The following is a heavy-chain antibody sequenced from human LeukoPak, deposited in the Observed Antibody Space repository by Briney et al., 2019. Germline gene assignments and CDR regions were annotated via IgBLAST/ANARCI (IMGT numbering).Heavy chain of an antibody. CDR1: DGSISSGGYY. J-gene: IGHJ4*02. CDR2: IYYSGST. CDR3: ARAATGSGRGSYYFDY. V-gene: IGHV4-31*03. Sequence: SETLSLTCTVSDGSISSGGYYWSWIRQHPGKGLEWIGYIYYSGSTYYNPSLKSRVTISVDTSKNQFSLKLSSVTAADTAVYYCARAATGSGRGSYYFDYWGQGTLVTVSS. D-gene: IGHD6-19*01.